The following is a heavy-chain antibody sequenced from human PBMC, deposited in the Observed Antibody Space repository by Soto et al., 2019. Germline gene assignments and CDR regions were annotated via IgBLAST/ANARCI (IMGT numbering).Heavy chain of an antibody. CDR3: ARVGRSIAAAGTHFDY. CDR1: GGSISSGGYY. D-gene: IGHD6-13*01. CDR2: IYYSGST. Sequence: QVQLQESGPGLVKPSQALSLTCTVSGGSISSGGYYWSWIRQHPGKGLEWIGYIYYSGSTYYNPSLKSRVTISVDTSKNQFSLKLSSVTAADTAVYYCARVGRSIAAAGTHFDYWGQGTLVTVSS. V-gene: IGHV4-31*03. J-gene: IGHJ4*02.